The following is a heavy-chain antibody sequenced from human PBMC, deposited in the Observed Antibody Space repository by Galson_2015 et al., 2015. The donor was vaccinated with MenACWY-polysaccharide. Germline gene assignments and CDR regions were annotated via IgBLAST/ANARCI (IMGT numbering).Heavy chain of an antibody. Sequence: SVKVSCKASGYTFISYDFNWVRQATGQGLEWMGWMNPNSSNTGYAQKFQGRVTMTRNTSISTAYTELSSLRSEDTAVYYCARVGYYDSSGYSLNAFDIWGQGTMVTVSS. CDR2: MNPNSSNT. CDR3: ARVGYYDSSGYSLNAFDI. J-gene: IGHJ3*02. D-gene: IGHD3-22*01. CDR1: GYTFISYD. V-gene: IGHV1-8*01.